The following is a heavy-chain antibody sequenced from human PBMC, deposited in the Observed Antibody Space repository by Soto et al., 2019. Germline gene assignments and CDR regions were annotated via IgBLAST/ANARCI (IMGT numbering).Heavy chain of an antibody. J-gene: IGHJ4*02. CDR3: ARDGDYFNY. CDR2: TYYNGTT. D-gene: IGHD4-17*01. CDR1: GGSISRSIYY. Sequence: ETLSLTCTVSGGSISRSIYYWGWIRQTPGKGLEWIGSTYYNGTTYYNPSLKSRVTISVDTSKNQFSLKLNSVTAADTAVFYCARDGDYFNYWGQGTLVTVSS. V-gene: IGHV4-39*01.